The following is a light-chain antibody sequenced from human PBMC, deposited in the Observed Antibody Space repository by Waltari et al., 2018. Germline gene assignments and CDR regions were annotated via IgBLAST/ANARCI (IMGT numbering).Light chain of an antibody. CDR3: QQTNTFPLT. CDR2: AAS. Sequence: DIQMIQSPSSVSASLGDRVTITCRASQDIGRWLAWYQHKPGRAPNLLIFAASNLQNGVPSRFSGSGSGTYFTLTINSLQPEDFATYYCQQTNTFPLTFGQGTKLGIK. J-gene: IGKJ2*01. CDR1: QDIGRW. V-gene: IGKV1-12*01.